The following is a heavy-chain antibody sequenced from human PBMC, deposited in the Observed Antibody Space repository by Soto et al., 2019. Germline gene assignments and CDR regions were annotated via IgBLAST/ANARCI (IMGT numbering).Heavy chain of an antibody. V-gene: IGHV4-34*01. CDR1: GGSFSGYY. J-gene: IGHJ5*02. CDR2: INHSGST. D-gene: IGHD3-16*01. CDR3: ARRPQSWGANWFDP. Sequence: PSETLSLTCAVYGGSFSGYYWSWIRQPPGKGLEWIGEINHSGSTNYNPSLKSRVTISVDTSKNQFSLKLSSVTAADTAVYYCARRPQSWGANWFDPWGQGTLVTVSS.